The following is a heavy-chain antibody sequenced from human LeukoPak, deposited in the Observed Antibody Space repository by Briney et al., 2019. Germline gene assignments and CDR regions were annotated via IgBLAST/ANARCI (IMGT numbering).Heavy chain of an antibody. D-gene: IGHD1-26*01. CDR1: GFTFSSYA. Sequence: GGSLRLSCAASGFTFSSYAMSWVRQAPGKGLEWVSSISSTGGTTYYADSVKGRFTISRDNSKNTLYLQMNSLRAEDTAVYYCAKPTSGSYLPSDYWGQGTLVTVSS. CDR3: AKPTSGSYLPSDY. CDR2: ISSTGGTT. V-gene: IGHV3-23*01. J-gene: IGHJ4*02.